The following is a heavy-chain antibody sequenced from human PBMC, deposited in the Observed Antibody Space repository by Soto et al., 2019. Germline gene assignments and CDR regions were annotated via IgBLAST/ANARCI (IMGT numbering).Heavy chain of an antibody. J-gene: IGHJ3*02. Sequence: PSVTMSLSSTVAGGSSRNYDWSCIRQPPGKGLEWIGYIYYSGSTNYNPSLKSRVTISVDASKNQFSLKLSSVTAADTSVYYCASGTEEDAFDIRGQGTMVTVSS. CDR2: IYYSGST. CDR3: ASGTEEDAFDI. V-gene: IGHV4-59*01. CDR1: GGSSRNYD.